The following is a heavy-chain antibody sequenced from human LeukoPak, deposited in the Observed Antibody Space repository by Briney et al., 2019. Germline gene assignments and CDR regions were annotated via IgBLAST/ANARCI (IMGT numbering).Heavy chain of an antibody. V-gene: IGHV4-61*08. J-gene: IGHJ4*02. D-gene: IGHD4-17*01. CDR3: ARDMTTVTRGFDY. Sequence: PSQTLSLTCAVSGGSISSGGYYWSWIRQPPGKGLEWIGYIYYSGSTNYNPSLKSRVTISVDTSKNQFSLKLSSVTAADTAVYYCARDMTTVTRGFDYWGQGTLVTVSS. CDR1: GGSISSGGYY. CDR2: IYYSGST.